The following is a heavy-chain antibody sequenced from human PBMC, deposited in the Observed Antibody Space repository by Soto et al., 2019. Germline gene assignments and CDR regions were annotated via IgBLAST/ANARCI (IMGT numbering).Heavy chain of an antibody. Sequence: ASVKVSCKASGYTFTGYYMPWGRQAPGQGLEWMGWINPNSGGTNYAQKFQGWVTMTRDTSISTAYMELSRLRSDDTAVYYCVRGGRPARAAFDIWGQGTMVTVSS. CDR2: INPNSGGT. CDR3: VRGGRPARAAFDI. CDR1: GYTFTGYY. D-gene: IGHD6-6*01. J-gene: IGHJ3*02. V-gene: IGHV1-2*04.